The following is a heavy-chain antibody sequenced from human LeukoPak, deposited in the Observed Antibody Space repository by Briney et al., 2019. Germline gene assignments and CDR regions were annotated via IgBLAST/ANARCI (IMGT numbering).Heavy chain of an antibody. Sequence: ASVKVSCKVSGYTLTELSMHWVRQAPGKGLEWMGGFDPEDGETIYAQKFQGRVTMTRDTSTSTAYMELSSLRSEDTAVYYCARDVFGLDYWGQGTLVTVSS. CDR3: ARDVFGLDY. D-gene: IGHD3-10*01. CDR2: FDPEDGET. CDR1: GYTLTELS. V-gene: IGHV1-24*01. J-gene: IGHJ4*02.